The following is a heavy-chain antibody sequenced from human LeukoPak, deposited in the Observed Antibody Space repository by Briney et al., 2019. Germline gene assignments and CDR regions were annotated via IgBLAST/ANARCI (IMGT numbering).Heavy chain of an antibody. CDR3: ARGGYDYVWGSYQLIDY. V-gene: IGHV3-74*01. CDR1: GFTFSSYW. CDR2: INTDGSST. D-gene: IGHD3-16*02. J-gene: IGHJ4*02. Sequence: PGGSLRLSCAASGFTFSSYWMHWVRQAPGKGLVWVSRINTDGSSTSYADSVKGRFTISRDNAKNTLYLQMNSLRAEDTAVYYCARGGYDYVWGSYQLIDYWGQGTLVTVSS.